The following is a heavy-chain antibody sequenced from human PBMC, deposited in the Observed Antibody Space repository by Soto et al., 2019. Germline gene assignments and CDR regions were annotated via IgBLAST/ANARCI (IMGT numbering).Heavy chain of an antibody. CDR1: GGSISSYY. V-gene: IGHV4-59*01. CDR2: IYYSGST. CDR3: ARGIWFGELLGAFDI. Sequence: SETLSLTCTVSGGSISSYYWSWIWQPPGKGLEWIGYIYYSGSTNYNPSLKSRVTISVDTSKNQFSLKLSSVTAADTAVYYCARGIWFGELLGAFDIWGQGTMVTVSS. J-gene: IGHJ3*02. D-gene: IGHD3-10*01.